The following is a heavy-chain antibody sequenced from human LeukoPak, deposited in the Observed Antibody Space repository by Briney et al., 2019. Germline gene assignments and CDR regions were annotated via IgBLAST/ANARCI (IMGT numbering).Heavy chain of an antibody. J-gene: IGHJ6*03. CDR2: INSDGSSS. Sequence: GGSLRLSCAASGFTFSSYWMHWVRQAPGKGLVWVSRINSDGSSSSYADSVKGRFTISRDNAKNTLYLQMNSLRAEDTAVYYCARDHRGSGSRYYYYYMDVWGKGTTVTISS. CDR3: ARDHRGSGSRYYYYYMDV. D-gene: IGHD3-10*01. CDR1: GFTFSSYW. V-gene: IGHV3-74*01.